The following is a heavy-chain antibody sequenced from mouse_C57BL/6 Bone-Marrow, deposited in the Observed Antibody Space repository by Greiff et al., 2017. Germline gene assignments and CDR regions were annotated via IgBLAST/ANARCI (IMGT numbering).Heavy chain of an antibody. Sequence: EVQGVESGAELVRPGASVKLSCTASGFNIKDDYMHWVKQRPEQGLEWIGWIDPENGDTEYASKFQGKATITADTSSNTAYLQLSSLTSEDTAVYYCTTKSGYYAMDYWGQGTSVTVSS. CDR1: GFNIKDDY. CDR3: TTKSGYYAMDY. J-gene: IGHJ4*01. V-gene: IGHV14-4*01. CDR2: IDPENGDT.